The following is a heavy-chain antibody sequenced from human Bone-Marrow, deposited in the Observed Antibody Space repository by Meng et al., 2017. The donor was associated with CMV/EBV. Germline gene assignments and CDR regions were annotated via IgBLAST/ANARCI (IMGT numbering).Heavy chain of an antibody. J-gene: IGHJ4*02. CDR3: ARDVTFGTGDCFDY. CDR2: IIPIFGTA. Sequence: SVKVSCKASGGTFSSYAISWVRQAPGQGLEWMGGIIPIFGTANYAQKFQGRVTMTSDTSTSTVYMELSSLRSDDTAVYYCARDVTFGTGDCFDYWGQGTRVTVSS. CDR1: GGTFSSYA. D-gene: IGHD3-10*01. V-gene: IGHV1-69*05.